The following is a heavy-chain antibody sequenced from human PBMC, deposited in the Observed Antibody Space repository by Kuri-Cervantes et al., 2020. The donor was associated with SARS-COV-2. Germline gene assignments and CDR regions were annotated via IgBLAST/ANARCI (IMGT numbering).Heavy chain of an antibody. Sequence: GESLKISCAASGFTFSTYNMNWVRQAPGKGLEWVSSISSSSSSYIKYADSVKGRSTISRDNAKNSLYLQMNSLRTEDTAVYYCARVWFGDGMDVWGQGTTVTVSS. J-gene: IGHJ6*02. CDR1: GFTFSTYN. D-gene: IGHD3-16*01. V-gene: IGHV3-21*01. CDR3: ARVWFGDGMDV. CDR2: ISSSSSSYI.